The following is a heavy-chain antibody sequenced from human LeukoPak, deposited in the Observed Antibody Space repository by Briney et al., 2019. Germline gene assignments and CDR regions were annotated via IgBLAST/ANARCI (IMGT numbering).Heavy chain of an antibody. CDR2: IKSKTDGETT. D-gene: IGHD6-19*01. J-gene: IGHJ6*02. CDR3: ARDSDVAALYSFYGMDV. CDR1: GFTFSNAW. Sequence: PGGSLRLSCAASGFTFSNAWMSWVRQAPGKGLEWVGRIKSKTDGETTDYPAPVKGRFTISRDDSKTTLYLQMSSLKTEDTAVYYCARDSDVAALYSFYGMDVWGQGTTVTVSS. V-gene: IGHV3-15*01.